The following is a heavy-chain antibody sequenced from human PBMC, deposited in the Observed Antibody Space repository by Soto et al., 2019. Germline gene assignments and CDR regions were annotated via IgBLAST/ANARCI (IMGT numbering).Heavy chain of an antibody. CDR3: ARGHCSRSSCYTGGSYYYGMDV. Sequence: EVQLVESGGGLVRPGGSLRLSCAASGFSLSSRTMNWVRQTPGRGLEWVSSISSNSDYKYYADSVQGRFTISRDNAKNCLYLPVNSLRDEDTAVYYCARGHCSRSSCYTGGSYYYGMDVWGQGTTVIVS. CDR2: ISSNSDYK. J-gene: IGHJ6*02. CDR1: GFSLSSRT. D-gene: IGHD2-2*02. V-gene: IGHV3-21*01.